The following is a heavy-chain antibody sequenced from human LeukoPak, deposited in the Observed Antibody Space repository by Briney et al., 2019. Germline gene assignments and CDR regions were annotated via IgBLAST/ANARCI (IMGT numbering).Heavy chain of an antibody. V-gene: IGHV3-30*18. CDR2: ISYDGSNK. Sequence: GGSLRLPCAASGFTFSSYGMHWVRQAPGKGPEWVAVISYDGSNKYYADSVKGRFTISRDNSKNALYLQMNSLRAEDTAVYYCAKDRSGYYDFWSGYYGTYGMGVWGQGTTVTVSS. J-gene: IGHJ6*02. CDR1: GFTFSSYG. CDR3: AKDRSGYYDFWSGYYGTYGMGV. D-gene: IGHD3-3*01.